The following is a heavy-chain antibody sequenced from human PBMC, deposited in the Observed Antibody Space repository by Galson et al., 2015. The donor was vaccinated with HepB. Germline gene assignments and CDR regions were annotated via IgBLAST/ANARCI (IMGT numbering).Heavy chain of an antibody. J-gene: IGHJ4*02. CDR1: GGSISSRIYY. V-gene: IGHV4-39*02. D-gene: IGHD4-17*01. Sequence: TLSLTCTVSGGSISSRIYYWGWIRRPPGKGLEYIGSIYYSGITYYNPSLQSRVTISVDTSKNQFSLSLSSVTAADTAVYYCAREKSNDYGDAMPDYWGQGTLVTVSS. CDR3: AREKSNDYGDAMPDY. CDR2: IYYSGIT.